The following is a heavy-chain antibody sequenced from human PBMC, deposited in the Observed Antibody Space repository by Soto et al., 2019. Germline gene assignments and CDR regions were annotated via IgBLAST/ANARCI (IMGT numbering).Heavy chain of an antibody. D-gene: IGHD2-2*01. CDR2: LDAEDGET. CDR3: ATLPQTIEQTPAAIWSFDP. CDR1: GYSLSDLS. V-gene: IGHV1-24*01. J-gene: IGHJ5*02. Sequence: ASVKVSCKVSGYSLSDLSIHWVRQAPGKGLEWMGGLDAEDGETNYAQQLHGRDTMTEDTSTDTAYMELSSLTSEDTAMYYCATLPQTIEQTPAAIWSFDPWGQGTLVTVSS.